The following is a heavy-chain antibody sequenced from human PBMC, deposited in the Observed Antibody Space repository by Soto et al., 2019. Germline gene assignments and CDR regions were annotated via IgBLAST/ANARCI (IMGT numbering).Heavy chain of an antibody. J-gene: IGHJ4*02. CDR1: GFSLSTSGVG. Sequence: QITLKESGPTLVKPTQTLTLTCTFSGFSLSTSGVGVGWIRQPPGKALEWLTLIYWDDDKRYSPSLNSRLTITKDTSKNQRVLTMTNMDPVDTATYYCGHTSPRHGFDYWGQGTLVTVSS. CDR3: GHTSPRHGFDY. V-gene: IGHV2-5*02. CDR2: IYWDDDK.